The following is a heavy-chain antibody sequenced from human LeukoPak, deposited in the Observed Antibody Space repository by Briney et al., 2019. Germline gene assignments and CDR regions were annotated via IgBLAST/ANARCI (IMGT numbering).Heavy chain of an antibody. V-gene: IGHV3-23*01. CDR1: GFTFSSYG. D-gene: IGHD2/OR15-2a*01. Sequence: GGSLRLSCAASGFTFSSYGMSWVRQAPGKGLEWVSAIRGSGGSTYYADSVKGRFTISRDNSKNTLYLQMNSLRAEDTAVYYCAKDSMASYYFDYWGQGTLVTVSS. CDR3: AKDSMASYYFDY. CDR2: IRGSGGST. J-gene: IGHJ4*02.